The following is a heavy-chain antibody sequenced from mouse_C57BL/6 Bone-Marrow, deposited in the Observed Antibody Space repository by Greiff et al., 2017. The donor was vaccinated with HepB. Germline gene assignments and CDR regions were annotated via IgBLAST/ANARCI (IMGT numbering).Heavy chain of an antibody. CDR2: IYPGSGST. Sequence: QVQLQQPGAELVKPGASVKMSCKASGYTFTSYWITWVKQRPGQGLEWIGDIYPGSGSTNYNEKFKSKATLTVDTSSSTAYMQLSSLTSEDSAVYYVAYYYGSSSSYWYFDVWGTGTTVTVSS. J-gene: IGHJ1*03. D-gene: IGHD1-1*01. CDR1: GYTFTSYW. CDR3: AYYYGSSSSYWYFDV. V-gene: IGHV1-55*01.